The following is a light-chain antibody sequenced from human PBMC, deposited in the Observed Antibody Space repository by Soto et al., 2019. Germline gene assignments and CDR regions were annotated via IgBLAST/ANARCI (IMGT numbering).Light chain of an antibody. J-gene: IGKJ2*01. Sequence: AIQMTQSPSSLSASVGDRVTITCRASQGIRNDLGWYQQKPGKARKLLIYAASRLQSGVPSRLSGSGSGTDFTLTISTLAPENSATYYCLQDYNYPYTFGQGTTMEMK. V-gene: IGKV1-6*01. CDR2: AAS. CDR1: QGIRND. CDR3: LQDYNYPYT.